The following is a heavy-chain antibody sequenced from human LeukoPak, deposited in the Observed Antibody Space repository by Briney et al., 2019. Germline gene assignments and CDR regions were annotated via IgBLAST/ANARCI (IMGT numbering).Heavy chain of an antibody. CDR3: ASSMIVASPFDY. CDR1: GFTFSSYA. J-gene: IGHJ4*02. D-gene: IGHD3-22*01. CDR2: ISYDGSNK. V-gene: IGHV3-30-3*01. Sequence: PGGSLRLSCAASGFTFSSYAMHCVRQAPGKGLEWVAVISYDGSNKYYADSVKGRFTISRDNSKNTLYLQMNSLRAEDTAVYYCASSMIVASPFDYWGQGTLVTVSS.